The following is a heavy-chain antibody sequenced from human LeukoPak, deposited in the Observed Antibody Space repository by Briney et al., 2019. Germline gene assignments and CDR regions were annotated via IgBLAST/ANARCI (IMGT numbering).Heavy chain of an antibody. V-gene: IGHV4-59*01. D-gene: IGHD3-3*01. CDR3: TSLSYTYTIYY. CDR2: IYYSGST. Sequence: KSSETLSLTCTVSGGSISSYYWSWIRQPPGKGLEWIGYIYYSGSTNYNPSLKSGVTISVDTSKNQFSLKLSSVTAADTAVYYSTSLSYTYTIYYWGQVTLVTFSS. CDR1: GGSISSYY. J-gene: IGHJ4*02.